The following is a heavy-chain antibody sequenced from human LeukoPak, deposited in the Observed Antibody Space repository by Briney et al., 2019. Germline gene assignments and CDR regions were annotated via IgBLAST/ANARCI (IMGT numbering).Heavy chain of an antibody. D-gene: IGHD2-15*01. V-gene: IGHV4-39*01. J-gene: IGHJ4*02. Sequence: SETLSLTCTVPGGSISSSSYYWGWIRQPPGKGLEWIGNIYYSGSTYYNPSLQSRVTISVDTSKNQFSLKLSSVTAADTAVYYCVRRSDLTTNVDYWGQGTLVTVSS. CDR1: GGSISSSSYY. CDR2: IYYSGST. CDR3: VRRSDLTTNVDY.